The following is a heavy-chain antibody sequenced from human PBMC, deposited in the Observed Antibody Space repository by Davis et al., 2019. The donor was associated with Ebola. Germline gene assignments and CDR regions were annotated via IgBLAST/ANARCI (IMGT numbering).Heavy chain of an antibody. Sequence: GESLKISCAASGFPFSNYAVSWVRQAPGKGLEWVSGISSSGVTTYYADSVKGRFTISRDNAKNSLYLQMNSLRAEDTAVYYCARRAWFDPWGQGTLVTVSS. J-gene: IGHJ5*02. CDR3: ARRAWFDP. CDR2: ISSSGVTT. CDR1: GFPFSNYA. V-gene: IGHV3-23*01.